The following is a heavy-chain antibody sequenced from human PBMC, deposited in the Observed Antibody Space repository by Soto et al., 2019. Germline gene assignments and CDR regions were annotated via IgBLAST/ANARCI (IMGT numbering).Heavy chain of an antibody. CDR3: ATLGGIYE. D-gene: IGHD3-22*01. Sequence: QVQLVQSGAEVRKPGASVKVSCKTSGYTLHDYYLHWVRQDTGQGLQWMGLVNPSGGSTTYAQQFQGRVTMTRDTSTRTCFMELTRLRFGDSAVYFGATLGGIYERGQGVLVIISS. CDR2: VNPSGGST. V-gene: IGHV1-46*02. J-gene: IGHJ1*01. CDR1: GYTLHDYY.